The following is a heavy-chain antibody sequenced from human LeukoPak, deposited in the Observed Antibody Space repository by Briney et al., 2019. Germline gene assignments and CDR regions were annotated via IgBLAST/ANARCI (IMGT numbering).Heavy chain of an antibody. CDR3: ARPDYGDYGPIDY. J-gene: IGHJ4*02. V-gene: IGHV5-51*01. Sequence: GESLKISFKGSGSRFTSYWIGWVRQMPGKGLEWMGIIYPGDSDTRYSPSFQGQVTISADKSISTAYLQWSSLKASDTAMYYCARPDYGDYGPIDYWGQGTLVTVSS. D-gene: IGHD4-17*01. CDR1: GSRFTSYW. CDR2: IYPGDSDT.